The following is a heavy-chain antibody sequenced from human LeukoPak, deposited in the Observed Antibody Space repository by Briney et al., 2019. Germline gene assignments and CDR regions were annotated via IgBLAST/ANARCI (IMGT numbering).Heavy chain of an antibody. Sequence: SQTLSLTCAISGDSVSSNSAAWNWIRQSPSRGLEWLGRTYYRSKWYNDYAVSVQSRITINPDTSKNQFSLQLNSVTPEDTAVSYCARHRYDPIQHAFDIWGQGTMVTVSS. J-gene: IGHJ3*02. V-gene: IGHV6-1*01. D-gene: IGHD2-2*01. CDR2: TYYRSKWYN. CDR3: ARHRYDPIQHAFDI. CDR1: GDSVSSNSAA.